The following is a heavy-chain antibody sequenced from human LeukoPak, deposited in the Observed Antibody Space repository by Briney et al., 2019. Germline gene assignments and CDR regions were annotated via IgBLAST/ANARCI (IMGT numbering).Heavy chain of an antibody. CDR2: ISYDGSNK. D-gene: IGHD6-13*01. Sequence: GRSLRLSCAASGFTFSSYGIHWVRQAPGKGLEWVAVISYDGSNKYYADSVKGRFTISRDNSKNTLYLQMNSLRAEDTAVYYCATDSSPDYWGQGTLVTVSS. CDR3: ATDSSPDY. V-gene: IGHV3-30*03. CDR1: GFTFSSYG. J-gene: IGHJ4*02.